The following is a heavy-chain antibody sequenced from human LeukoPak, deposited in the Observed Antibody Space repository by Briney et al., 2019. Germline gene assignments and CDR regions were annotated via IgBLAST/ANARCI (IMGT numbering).Heavy chain of an antibody. CDR3: AKGGPGLYCSSTSCPDLIFDY. CDR2: VSSNGAKT. Sequence: GGSLRLSCAASGFTFSSYAITWVRQAPGKGLEWVSAVSSNGAKTYYADSVKGRFTISRDNYKNMVFLQMNSLRAEDTAVYYCAKGGPGLYCSSTSCPDLIFDYWGQGTLVTVSS. V-gene: IGHV3-23*01. CDR1: GFTFSSYA. J-gene: IGHJ4*02. D-gene: IGHD2-2*01.